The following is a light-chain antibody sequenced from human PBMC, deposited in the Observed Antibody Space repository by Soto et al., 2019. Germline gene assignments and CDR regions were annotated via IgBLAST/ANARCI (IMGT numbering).Light chain of an antibody. CDR1: QGISSY. CDR3: KQYKEWPPFT. V-gene: IGKV1-8*01. CDR2: AAS. Sequence: AIRMTQSPSSFSASTGDRVTITCRASQGISSYLAWYQQKPGKAPKLLIYAASTLQSGVPSRFSGSGSGTDFTLTISCLQSEDFAVYYCKQYKEWPPFTFGQGTRLEIK. J-gene: IGKJ5*01.